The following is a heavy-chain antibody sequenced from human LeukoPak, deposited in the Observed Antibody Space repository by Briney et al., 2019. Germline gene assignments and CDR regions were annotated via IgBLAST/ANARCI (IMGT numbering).Heavy chain of an antibody. Sequence: GASVKVSCKASGGNFSNYANSWVRQAPGQGLEWMGGIIPIFGTANYAQKFQGGVTIIADESMNTAYMELSSLRSEDTAVYYCARGDYWGQGTLVTVSS. CDR1: GGNFSNYA. J-gene: IGHJ4*02. CDR3: ARGDY. CDR2: IIPIFGTA. V-gene: IGHV1-69*13.